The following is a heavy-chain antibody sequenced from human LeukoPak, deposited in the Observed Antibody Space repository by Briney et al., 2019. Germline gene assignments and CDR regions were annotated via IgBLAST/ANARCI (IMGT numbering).Heavy chain of an antibody. CDR2: ISYDGSNK. D-gene: IGHD2-2*01. CDR3: ARVVVPAADAFDI. Sequence: GRSLRLSCAASGFTFSSYGMHWVRQAPGKGLEWVAVISYDGSNKYYADSVKGRFTISRDNSKNTLYLQMNSLRAEDTAVYYCARVVVPAADAFDIWGQGTMVTVSS. V-gene: IGHV3-30*03. CDR1: GFTFSSYG. J-gene: IGHJ3*02.